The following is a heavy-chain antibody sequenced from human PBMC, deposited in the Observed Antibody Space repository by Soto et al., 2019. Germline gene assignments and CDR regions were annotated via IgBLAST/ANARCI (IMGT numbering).Heavy chain of an antibody. CDR1: GGSISSYY. V-gene: IGHV4-59*01. CDR2: IYYSGST. D-gene: IGHD6-13*01. CDR3: ARGTAAAGRDY. J-gene: IGHJ4*02. Sequence: SETLSLTCTVSGGSISSYYWSRIRQPPGKGLEWIGYIYYSGSTNYNPSLKSRVTISVDTSKNQFSLKLSSVTAADTAVYYCARGTAAAGRDYWGQGTLVTVSS.